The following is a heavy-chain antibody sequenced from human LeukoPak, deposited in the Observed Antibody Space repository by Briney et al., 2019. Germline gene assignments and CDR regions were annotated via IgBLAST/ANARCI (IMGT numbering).Heavy chain of an antibody. D-gene: IGHD3-22*01. CDR3: ARGEYYDSSGYYPTTNFDY. V-gene: IGHV4-59*01. CDR2: IYYSGST. J-gene: IGHJ4*02. CDR1: GGSISSYY. Sequence: TSETLSLTCTVSGGSISSYYWSWIRQPPGKGLEWIGYIYYSGSTNYNPSLKSRVTISVDTSKNQFSLKLSSVTAADTAVYYCARGEYYDSSGYYPTTNFDYWGQGTPVTVSS.